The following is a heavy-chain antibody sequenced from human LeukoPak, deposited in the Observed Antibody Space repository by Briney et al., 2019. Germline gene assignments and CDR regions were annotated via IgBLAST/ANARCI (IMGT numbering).Heavy chain of an antibody. Sequence: PSETLSLTCTVSGYSISSGYYWGWIRQPPGKGLEWIGSIYHIGSTYYNPSLKSRVTISVDTSKNQFSLKLSSVTAADTAVYYCARQGRYLPAYDYVWGSYRSAFDYWGQGTLVTVSS. CDR2: IYHIGST. CDR3: ARQGRYLPAYDYVWGSYRSAFDY. J-gene: IGHJ4*02. D-gene: IGHD3-16*02. V-gene: IGHV4-38-2*02. CDR1: GYSISSGYY.